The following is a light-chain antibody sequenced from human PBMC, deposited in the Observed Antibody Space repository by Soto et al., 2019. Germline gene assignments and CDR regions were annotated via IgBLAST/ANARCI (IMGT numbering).Light chain of an antibody. CDR1: SSDVSSNKY. V-gene: IGLV2-11*01. J-gene: IGLJ1*01. CDR2: DVT. CDR3: CSYAGSYPFV. Sequence: QSALTQPRSVSGSPGQSVTVPCIGNSSDVSSNKYVSWYQQHPGKAPKLMIYDVTERPSGITDRFSGYKSGNTASLTFSGLPPEDAAYYYCCSYAGSYPFVFGTGTKLTVL.